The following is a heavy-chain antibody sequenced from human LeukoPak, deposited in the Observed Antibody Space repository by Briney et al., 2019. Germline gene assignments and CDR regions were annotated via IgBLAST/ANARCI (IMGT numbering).Heavy chain of an antibody. Sequence: PSETLSLTCTVSGGSITSNYYWASIRRPPGEGLGWIGIIYYTGGTYYNPSLKSRVTMSVDTSKTQFSLNLNSVTAADTAVYYCARMYVPFYDTSGYYLYYWGQGTLVTVSS. D-gene: IGHD3-22*01. V-gene: IGHV4-39*01. CDR1: GGSITSNYY. CDR2: IYYTGGT. J-gene: IGHJ4*02. CDR3: ARMYVPFYDTSGYYLYY.